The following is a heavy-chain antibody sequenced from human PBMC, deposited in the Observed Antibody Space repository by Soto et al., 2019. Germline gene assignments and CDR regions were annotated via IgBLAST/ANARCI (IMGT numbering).Heavy chain of an antibody. CDR2: INHSGST. D-gene: IGHD2-15*01. CDR1: GGSFSGYY. CDR3: ARANVVVVAATPGGFDP. V-gene: IGHV4-34*01. Sequence: SETLSLTCAVYGGSFSGYYWSWIRQPPGKGLEWIGEINHSGSTNYNPSLKSRVTISVDTSKNQFSLKLSSVTAADTAVYYCARANVVVVAATPGGFDPWGQGTLVTVSS. J-gene: IGHJ5*02.